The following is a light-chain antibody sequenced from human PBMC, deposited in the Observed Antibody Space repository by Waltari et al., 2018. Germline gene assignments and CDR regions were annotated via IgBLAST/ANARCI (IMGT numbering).Light chain of an antibody. CDR3: QQANSFPFA. CDR1: QGISGW. Sequence: DIQMTQSPSFVSASVGDRVTITCRAGQGISGWLAWYQMKHGKDPKLLFYAATTLQSGVPSRFSGSGSGTDFTLTISSLQPEDFATYYCQQANSFPFAFGGGTTVEIK. CDR2: AAT. J-gene: IGKJ4*01. V-gene: IGKV1-12*02.